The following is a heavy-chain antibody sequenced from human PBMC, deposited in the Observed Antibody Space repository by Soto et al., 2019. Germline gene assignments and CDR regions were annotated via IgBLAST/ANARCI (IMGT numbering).Heavy chain of an antibody. CDR2: IIPMFGTA. D-gene: IGHD6-6*01. V-gene: IGHV1-69*05. Sequence: QVQLVQSGAEVKKPGSSVKVSCKASGGTFRSYAISWVRQAPGQGLEWMGGIIPMFGTADYAQRFQGRVTITSDEATSPAYMELSSLRSEDTAVYYCARHSSSTNYYYYGMDVWGQGTTVTVSS. CDR3: ARHSSSTNYYYYGMDV. J-gene: IGHJ6*02. CDR1: GGTFRSYA.